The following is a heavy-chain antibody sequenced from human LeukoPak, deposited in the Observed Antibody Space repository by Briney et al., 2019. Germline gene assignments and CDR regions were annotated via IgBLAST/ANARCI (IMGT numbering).Heavy chain of an antibody. CDR2: IYGGGST. CDR1: GFTVSSNY. D-gene: IGHD4-17*01. Sequence: PGGSLRLSCAASGFTVSSNYMSWVRQAPGKGLEWVSVIYGGGSTYYADSVKGRFTISRDNSKNTLYLQMNSLRAEDTAVYYCVRGDYGDYTLFDYWGQGTLVTVSS. V-gene: IGHV3-53*01. J-gene: IGHJ4*02. CDR3: VRGDYGDYTLFDY.